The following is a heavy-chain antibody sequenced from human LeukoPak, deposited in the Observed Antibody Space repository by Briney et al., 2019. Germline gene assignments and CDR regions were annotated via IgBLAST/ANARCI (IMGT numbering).Heavy chain of an antibody. Sequence: PSETLSLTCTVSGGSISSSSYYWGWIRQPPGKGLEWIGSIYYSGSTYYNPSLKSRVTISVDTSKNLVSLILTSVSASDTAIYYCARDHWLFSSKTWYYYGMDVWGQGTTVTVSS. D-gene: IGHD3-9*01. J-gene: IGHJ6*02. V-gene: IGHV4-39*02. CDR1: GGSISSSSYY. CDR3: ARDHWLFSSKTWYYYGMDV. CDR2: IYYSGST.